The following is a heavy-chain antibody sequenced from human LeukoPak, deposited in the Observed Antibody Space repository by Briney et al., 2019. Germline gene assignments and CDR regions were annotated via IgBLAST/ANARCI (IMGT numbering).Heavy chain of an antibody. J-gene: IGHJ4*02. CDR1: GFTFTNFY. D-gene: IGHD1-26*01. CDR2: IDPSGGGT. CDR3: ARLDSGNYYYY. Sequence: ASVKVSCKASGFTFTNFYMHWVGQAPGQGLEWMGFIDPSGGGTSYAQKFQGRVTMTRDTSTGTVYMELSSLRSEDTAVYYCARLDSGNYYYYWGQGTPVTVSS. V-gene: IGHV1-46*01.